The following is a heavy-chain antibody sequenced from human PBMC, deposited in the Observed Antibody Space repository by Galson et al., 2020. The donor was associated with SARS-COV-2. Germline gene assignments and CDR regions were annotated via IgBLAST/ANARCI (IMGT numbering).Heavy chain of an antibody. Sequence: GGSLRLSCAASGFSFSSYAMSWVRQAPGKGLEWVSAMSGSGGSIYYADSVKGRFTISRDNSKNTLYLQMNSLRAEDTAVYCWAKADYYGSAWVPCDPWGQGTLVTVSS. CDR1: GFSFSSYA. CDR3: AKADYYGSAWVPCDP. D-gene: IGHD3-10*01. V-gene: IGHV3-23*01. J-gene: IGHJ5*02. CDR2: MSGSGGSI.